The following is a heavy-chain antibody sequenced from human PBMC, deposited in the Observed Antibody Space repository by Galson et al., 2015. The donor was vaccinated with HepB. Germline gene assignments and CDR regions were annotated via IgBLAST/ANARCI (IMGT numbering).Heavy chain of an antibody. J-gene: IGHJ4*02. D-gene: IGHD6-19*01. V-gene: IGHV3-23*01. CDR3: ARVHPEYTSGFYRQALYYFHS. CDR1: GFTFRNYA. CDR2: ITPSGDTT. Sequence: SLRLSCAASGFTFRNYAMSWVRQAPGKGLEWVSAITPSGDTTYYADSVKGRFTISRDNSKNTLFLQTTGLTAEHTAIYYCARVHPEYTSGFYRQALYYFHSCGQGTLVSVSS.